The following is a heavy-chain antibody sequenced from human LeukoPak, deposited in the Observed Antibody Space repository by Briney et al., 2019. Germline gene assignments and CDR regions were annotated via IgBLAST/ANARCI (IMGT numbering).Heavy chain of an antibody. D-gene: IGHD1-26*01. Sequence: PGGSLRLSCAASGFTFGSYGMHWVRQAPGKGLEWVAVIWFDGSNKYYADSVKGRFTSSRDNSKDTLYLQMNSLRAEDTAVYYCARWECDYWGQGTLVTVSS. V-gene: IGHV3-33*01. CDR2: IWFDGSNK. J-gene: IGHJ4*02. CDR1: GFTFGSYG. CDR3: ARWECDY.